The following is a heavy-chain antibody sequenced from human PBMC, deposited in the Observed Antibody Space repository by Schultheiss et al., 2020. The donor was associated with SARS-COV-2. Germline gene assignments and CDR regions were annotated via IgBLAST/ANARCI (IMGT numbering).Heavy chain of an antibody. CDR1: NVSINTGGYY. D-gene: IGHD3-22*01. CDR2: IHYDGST. CDR3: ARALGRYFYDSHGYYGLEL. V-gene: IGHV4-31*03. J-gene: IGHJ4*02. Sequence: LRLSCTVSNVSINTGGYYWSWFRQHPGKGLEWIGYIHYDGSTDYNPSLKSRLTLSVDSSENQFSLKLTSLTVADTAVYYCARALGRYFYDSHGYYGLELWGQGTQVTVSS.